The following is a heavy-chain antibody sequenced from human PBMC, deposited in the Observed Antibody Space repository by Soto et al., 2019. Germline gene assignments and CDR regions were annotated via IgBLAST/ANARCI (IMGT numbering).Heavy chain of an antibody. CDR2: ITGSGGGT. CDR1: GFTFSNYA. J-gene: IGHJ4*02. Sequence: EVQLLESGGGLVQPGGSLRLSCAASGFTFSNYAMTWVRQAPGKGLEWVSVITGSGGGTYFVDSVKGRFTISRDNSKNTMYLPMNSLRAEDTAVYYCAKRPLTAAGFDYWGQGTLVTVSS. D-gene: IGHD6-13*01. CDR3: AKRPLTAAGFDY. V-gene: IGHV3-23*01.